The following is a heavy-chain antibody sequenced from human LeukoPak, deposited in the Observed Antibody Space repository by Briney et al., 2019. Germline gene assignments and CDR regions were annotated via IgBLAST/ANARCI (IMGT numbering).Heavy chain of an antibody. CDR2: IYSGGST. D-gene: IGHD1-26*01. CDR1: GFTVSSNY. V-gene: IGHV3-53*04. J-gene: IGHJ4*02. CDR3: ARIRGSYVDY. Sequence: GGSLRLSCAASGFTVSSNYMSWVRQAPGKGLEWVSVIYSGGSTYYADSVKGRFTIPRHNSKNTLYLQMNSLRAEDTAVYYCARIRGSYVDYWGQGTLVTVSS.